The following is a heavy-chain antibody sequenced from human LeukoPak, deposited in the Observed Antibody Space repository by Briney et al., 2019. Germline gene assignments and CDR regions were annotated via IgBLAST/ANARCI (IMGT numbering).Heavy chain of an antibody. CDR2: INPSGSST. D-gene: IGHD3-16*02. CDR3: ARDNSVGDIAWWFDP. CDR1: GYSFTSHY. J-gene: IGHJ5*02. Sequence: ASGKVSCKASGYSFTSHYMHWVRQAPGQGLEWMGLINPSGSSTLYAQKFQGRVTMTRDMSTTTDYMELSSLRSEDTAVYYCARDNSVGDIAWWFDPWGQGTLVTVSS. V-gene: IGHV1-46*01.